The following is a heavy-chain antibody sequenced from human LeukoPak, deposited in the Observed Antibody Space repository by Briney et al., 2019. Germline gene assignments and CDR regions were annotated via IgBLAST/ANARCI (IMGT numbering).Heavy chain of an antibody. CDR2: IYTSGST. Sequence: SETLSLTCTVSGGSISSYYWSWIRQPAGKGLEWIGRIYTSGSTNYNPSLKSRVTISVDTSKNQFSLKLSSVTAADTAVYYCARHSVRRLLWFGELGFDYWGQGTLVTVSS. J-gene: IGHJ4*02. V-gene: IGHV4-4*07. CDR3: ARHSVRRLLWFGELGFDY. CDR1: GGSISSYY. D-gene: IGHD3-10*01.